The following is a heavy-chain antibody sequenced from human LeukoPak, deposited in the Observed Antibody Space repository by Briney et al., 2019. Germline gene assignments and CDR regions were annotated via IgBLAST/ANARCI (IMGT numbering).Heavy chain of an antibody. Sequence: AGGSLRLSCAASGFTFSSYWMHWVRQAPGKGLVWVSRINTDGSSTSYADSVKGRFTISRDNAKNTLYLQMNSLRAEDTAVYYCARDEDFWSGYYWFDPWGQGTLVTVSS. CDR1: GFTFSSYW. CDR3: ARDEDFWSGYYWFDP. CDR2: INTDGSST. V-gene: IGHV3-74*01. J-gene: IGHJ5*02. D-gene: IGHD3-3*01.